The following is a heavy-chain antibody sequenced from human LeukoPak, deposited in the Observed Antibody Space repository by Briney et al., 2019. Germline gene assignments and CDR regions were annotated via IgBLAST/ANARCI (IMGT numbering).Heavy chain of an antibody. Sequence: PGRSLRLSCAASGFTFSSYGMHWVRQAPAKGLEWVAVISYDGSNKYYADSVKGRFTISRDNSKNALYLQMNSLRAEDTAVYYCAKGSVYDILTGYYTHFDYWGQGTLVTVSS. V-gene: IGHV3-30*18. CDR3: AKGSVYDILTGYYTHFDY. J-gene: IGHJ4*02. CDR1: GFTFSSYG. D-gene: IGHD3-9*01. CDR2: ISYDGSNK.